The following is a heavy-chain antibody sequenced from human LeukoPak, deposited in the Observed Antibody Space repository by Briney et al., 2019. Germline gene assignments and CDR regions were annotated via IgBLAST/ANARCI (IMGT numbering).Heavy chain of an antibody. D-gene: IGHD5-18*01. J-gene: IGHJ6*03. CDR1: GYTFTSYG. CDR2: MNPNSGNT. V-gene: IGHV1-8*02. Sequence: ASVKVSCKASGYTFTSYGISWVRQAPGQGLEWMGWMNPNSGNTGYAQKFQGRVTMTRNTSISTVYMELSSLRSEDTAVYYCARGGYSYGGYYYFYYIDVWGKGTTVTVSS. CDR3: ARGGYSYGGYYYFYYIDV.